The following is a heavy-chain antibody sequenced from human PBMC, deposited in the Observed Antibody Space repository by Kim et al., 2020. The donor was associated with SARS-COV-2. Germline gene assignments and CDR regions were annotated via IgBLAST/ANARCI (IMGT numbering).Heavy chain of an antibody. J-gene: IGHJ2*01. CDR2: INPNSGRT. D-gene: IGHD6-13*01. CDR3: ARLETGYSSSWYSDF. V-gene: IGHV1-2*02. Sequence: ASVKVSCKASRYTFTDYSIQWVRQAPGQGLEWMGWINPNSGRTNYAQKFQGRVTMTRDTSIRTAYMELNSLRSDDTAVYYCARLETGYSSSWYSDFRG. CDR1: RYTFTDYS.